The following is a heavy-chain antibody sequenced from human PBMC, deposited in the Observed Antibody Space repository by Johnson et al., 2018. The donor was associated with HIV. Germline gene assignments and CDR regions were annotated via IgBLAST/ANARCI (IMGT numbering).Heavy chain of an antibody. J-gene: IGHJ3*02. CDR2: ISSSGSTV. Sequence: VQLVESGGGVVRPGGSLRLSCAASGFTFDDYGMSWVRQAPGKGPEWVSYISSSGSTVYYADSVKGRFTLSRDNSYNTLYLQMNSLRAEDTAVYYCAKGFSSWPPDSRDAFDIWGQGTMVTVSS. CDR3: AKGFSSWPPDSRDAFDI. D-gene: IGHD3-22*01. V-gene: IGHV3-48*01. CDR1: GFTFDDYG.